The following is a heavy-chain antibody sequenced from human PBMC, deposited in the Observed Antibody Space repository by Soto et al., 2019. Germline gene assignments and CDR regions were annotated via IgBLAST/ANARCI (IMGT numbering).Heavy chain of an antibody. J-gene: IGHJ6*02. CDR2: IIPIFGKV. Sequence: QVQLLQSGAEVKKPGSSVRVSCEASGGTFRTYAISWGRQAPGQGLEWMGEIIPIFGKVNYAQKFQGRVTITADESTTTVYMDLRSLTSEDTAVYYCAKGAVAGTPTSYYYYGMDVWGQGTTVTVS. V-gene: IGHV1-69*12. CDR3: AKGAVAGTPTSYYYYGMDV. CDR1: GGTFRTYA. D-gene: IGHD6-19*01.